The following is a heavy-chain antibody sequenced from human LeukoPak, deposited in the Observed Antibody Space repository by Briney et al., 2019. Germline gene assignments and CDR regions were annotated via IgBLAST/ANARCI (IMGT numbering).Heavy chain of an antibody. D-gene: IGHD3-16*01. J-gene: IGHJ5*02. CDR1: GYTFTGHY. V-gene: IGHV1-18*04. Sequence: GASVKVSCKTSGYTFTGHYMHWVRQAPGQGLEWMGWISAYNGNTNYAQKLQGRVTMTTDTSTSTAYMELRSLRSDDTAVYYCARVGGINWFLRHWFDPWGQGTLVTVSS. CDR2: ISAYNGNT. CDR3: ARVGGINWFLRHWFDP.